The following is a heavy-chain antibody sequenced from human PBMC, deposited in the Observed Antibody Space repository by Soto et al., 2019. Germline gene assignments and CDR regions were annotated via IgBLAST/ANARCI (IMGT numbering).Heavy chain of an antibody. J-gene: IGHJ3*02. CDR2: IIPILGIA. Sequence: QVQLVQSGAEVKKPGSSVKVSCKASGGTFSSYTISWVRQAPGQGLEWMGRIIPILGIANYAQKFQGRVTITADKSTSTAYMELSSLRSEDXAVXYCAXGNXXXTSEHAFDIWGQGTMVTVSS. V-gene: IGHV1-69*02. CDR1: GGTFSSYT. CDR3: AXGNXXXTSEHAFDI. D-gene: IGHD3-16*01.